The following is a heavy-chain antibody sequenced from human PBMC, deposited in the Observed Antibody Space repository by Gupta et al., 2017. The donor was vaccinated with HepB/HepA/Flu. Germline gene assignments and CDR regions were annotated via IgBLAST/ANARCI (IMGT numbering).Heavy chain of an antibody. CDR2: INHGGST. Sequence: QVQLQQWGAGLLRPSETLSLTCGVYGSSFSGYYWNWIRQPPGKGLEWIGEINHGGSTKYNVSLQSRVTISLDTSKNQFSLNLNSVTAADKAVYYCARGQLLKPFDYWGQGTLVTVSS. CDR1: GSSFSGYY. J-gene: IGHJ4*02. V-gene: IGHV4-34*01. CDR3: ARGQLLKPFDY. D-gene: IGHD3-9*01.